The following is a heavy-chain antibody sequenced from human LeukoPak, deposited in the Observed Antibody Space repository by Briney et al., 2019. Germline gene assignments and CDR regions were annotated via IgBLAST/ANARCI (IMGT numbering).Heavy chain of an antibody. CDR1: GYTSTGYY. Sequence: ASVKVSCKTSGYTSTGYYMHWVRRAPGQGLEWMGWNNPRTGGTNYARKFEGRVTMTRDTSISTAYLELSSLAYDDTAVYYCAKGDDYPPPSGYWGQGTLVTVSS. CDR2: NNPRTGGT. D-gene: IGHD4-11*01. J-gene: IGHJ4*02. V-gene: IGHV1-2*02. CDR3: AKGDDYPPPSGY.